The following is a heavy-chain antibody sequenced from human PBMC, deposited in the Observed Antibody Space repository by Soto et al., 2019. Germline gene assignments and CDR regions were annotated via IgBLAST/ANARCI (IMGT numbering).Heavy chain of an antibody. D-gene: IGHD4-17*01. J-gene: IGHJ4*02. CDR2: ISGSGGST. V-gene: IGHV3-23*01. Sequence: EVQVLESGGGLIQPGGTLRLSCAASRFIFSSYGMSWVRQAPGKGLEWVSGISGSGGSTWYADSVKGRFTISRDNSKKTLYLQLSTLRSDDTAVYYCAKSPVEYGTFDYWGQGTVVTVSS. CDR3: AKSPVEYGTFDY. CDR1: RFIFSSYG.